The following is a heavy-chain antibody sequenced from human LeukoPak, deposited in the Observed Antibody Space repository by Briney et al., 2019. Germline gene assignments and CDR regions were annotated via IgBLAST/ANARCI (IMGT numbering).Heavy chain of an antibody. CDR3: AGLEGRYSTDWFYSFDY. D-gene: IGHD6-19*01. CDR1: GGSISSLNL. Sequence: PSETLSLTCAVSGGSISSLNLWSWLRQPPGKGLEWVGEMYLDGRTNFHPSVRGRVTIFIDKPKNQLSLQLTSVTAADTAVYYCAGLEGRYSTDWFYSFDYWGQGALVTVSS. CDR2: MYLDGRT. J-gene: IGHJ4*02. V-gene: IGHV4-4*02.